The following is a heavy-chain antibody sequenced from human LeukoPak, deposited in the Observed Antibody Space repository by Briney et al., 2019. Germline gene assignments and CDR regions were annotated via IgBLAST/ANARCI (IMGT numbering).Heavy chain of an antibody. CDR1: GYSFTNYW. Sequence: GESLKISCMGSGYSFTNYWIGWVRQMSGKGLEWMGIIYPGGSDTRYSPSFKGQVTISADKSISTSYLQWSSLKASDTAMFYCARRAVYGRTFDIWGQGTMVTVSS. CDR3: ARRAVYGRTFDI. D-gene: IGHD5/OR15-5a*01. CDR2: IYPGGSDT. V-gene: IGHV5-51*01. J-gene: IGHJ3*02.